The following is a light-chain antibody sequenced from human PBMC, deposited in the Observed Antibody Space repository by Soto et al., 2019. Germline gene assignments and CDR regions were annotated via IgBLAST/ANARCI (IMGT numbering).Light chain of an antibody. CDR3: SSYTSNTTPYV. Sequence: QSALTQPASVSGSPGQSITISCTGTSSDVGGYDYVSWDQQHPGKAPQLLIYDVSNRPSGVSTRFSGSKSGNTASLTISGLQAEDEADYHCSSYTSNTTPYVFGTGTKLTVL. J-gene: IGLJ1*01. CDR2: DVS. CDR1: SSDVGGYDY. V-gene: IGLV2-14*03.